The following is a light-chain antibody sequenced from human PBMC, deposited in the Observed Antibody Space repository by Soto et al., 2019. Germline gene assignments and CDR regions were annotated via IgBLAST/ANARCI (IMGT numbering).Light chain of an antibody. CDR3: QHYNIYSPWT. CDR1: QGIDTS. J-gene: IGKJ1*01. Sequence: ILLTQSPSSLSASVVDRVTITCLASQGIDTSLAWYQQKPGKAPKLLIYAASNFQSGVPSRFSGSGSGTHFTLTISGLQPDDFATYYCQHYNIYSPWTFGQGTKVDIK. CDR2: AAS. V-gene: IGKV1-9*01.